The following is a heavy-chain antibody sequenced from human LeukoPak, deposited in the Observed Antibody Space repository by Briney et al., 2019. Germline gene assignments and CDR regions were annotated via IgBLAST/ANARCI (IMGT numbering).Heavy chain of an antibody. D-gene: IGHD3-16*01. J-gene: IGHJ6*03. Sequence: ASVKVSCKASGGTFSSYAISWVRQAPGQGLEWMGWISAYNGNTNYAQKLQGRVTMTTDTSTSTAYMELRSLGSDDTAVYYCARGDYLHYYYMDVWGEGTTVTVSS. CDR3: ARGDYLHYYYMDV. CDR1: GGTFSSYA. V-gene: IGHV1-18*01. CDR2: ISAYNGNT.